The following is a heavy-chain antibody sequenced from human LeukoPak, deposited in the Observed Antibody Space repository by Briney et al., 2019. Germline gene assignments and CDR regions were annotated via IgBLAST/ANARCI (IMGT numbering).Heavy chain of an antibody. CDR3: AEAGGGSCHASLDF. CDR2: ICASASGT. CDR1: GFSFSSYA. D-gene: IGHD2-15*01. V-gene: IGHV3-23*01. Sequence: PGGSPRLSCAASGFSFSSYAMSWVRQAPGKGLEWVSSICASASGTYYAGSVKGRFTISRDNSKNTLDLQMNNLRAEDTAVYYCAEAGGGSCHASLDFWGQGTLVTVSS. J-gene: IGHJ4*02.